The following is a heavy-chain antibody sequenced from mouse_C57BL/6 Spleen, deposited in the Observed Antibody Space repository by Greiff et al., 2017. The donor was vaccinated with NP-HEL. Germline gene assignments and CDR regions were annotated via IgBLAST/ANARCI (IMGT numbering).Heavy chain of an antibody. V-gene: IGHV1-69*01. Sequence: QVQLQQPGAELVMPGASVKLSCKASGYTFTSYWMHWVKQRPGQGLEWIGEIDPSDSYTNYNQQFKGKSTLTVDKSSSTAYMQLSSLTSEDSAVYYCERSARHITTVQGWYFDVWGTGTTVTVSS. CDR3: ERSARHITTVQGWYFDV. CDR1: GYTFTSYW. D-gene: IGHD1-1*01. CDR2: IDPSDSYT. J-gene: IGHJ1*03.